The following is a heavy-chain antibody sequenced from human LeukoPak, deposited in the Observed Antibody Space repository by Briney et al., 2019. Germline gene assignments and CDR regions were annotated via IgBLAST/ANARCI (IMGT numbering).Heavy chain of an antibody. J-gene: IGHJ4*02. CDR3: ARNRGYRGYDYSDY. Sequence: GGSLRLSCAASGFSFRNYAMSWVRQAPGKGLEWVSAISGSGGSPYYADSVKGRFTISRDNSKNTLDLQMNSLRAEDTAVYYCARNRGYRGYDYSDYWGQGTLVTVSS. CDR1: GFSFRNYA. V-gene: IGHV3-23*01. CDR2: ISGSGGSP. D-gene: IGHD5-12*01.